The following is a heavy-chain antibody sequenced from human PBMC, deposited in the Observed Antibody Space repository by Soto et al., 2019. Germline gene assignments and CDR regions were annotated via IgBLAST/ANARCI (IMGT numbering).Heavy chain of an antibody. V-gene: IGHV3-21*01. D-gene: IGHD3-10*01. CDR2: ISSSSSYI. CDR3: ARGGGSGSYYRIKDPIDY. Sequence: EVQLVESGGGLVKPGGSLRLSCAASGFTFSSYSMNWVHQAAGKGLEWVSSISSSSSYIYYADSVKGRFTISRDNAKNSLYLQMNSLRAEDTAVYYCARGGGSGSYYRIKDPIDYWGQGTLVTVSS. J-gene: IGHJ4*02. CDR1: GFTFSSYS.